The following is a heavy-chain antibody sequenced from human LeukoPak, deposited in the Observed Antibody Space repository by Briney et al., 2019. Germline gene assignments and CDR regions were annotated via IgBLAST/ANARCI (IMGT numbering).Heavy chain of an antibody. Sequence: GASVKVSCKASGYTFTSYDINWVRQAPGQGLEWMGWIHPNSGYTVYAQKFQGRVTMTSNTSIRTAYMDLTSLRSEDTAVYYCARYYGSGNYFAFDIWGQGTMATVSS. D-gene: IGHD3-10*01. CDR1: GYTFTSYD. V-gene: IGHV1-8*01. J-gene: IGHJ3*02. CDR2: IHPNSGYT. CDR3: ARYYGSGNYFAFDI.